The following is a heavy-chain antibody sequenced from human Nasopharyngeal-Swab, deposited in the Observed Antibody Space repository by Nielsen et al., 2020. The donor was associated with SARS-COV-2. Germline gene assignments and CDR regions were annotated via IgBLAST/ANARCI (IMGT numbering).Heavy chain of an antibody. V-gene: IGHV4-34*01. CDR2: IYYNGNT. J-gene: IGHJ4*02. Sequence: SETLFLTCAVYGGSFSGYYWSWIRQPPGKGLEWIGNIYYNGNTYQNPSLKSRLTISVDKSKNQFSLQLSSVTAADTAVYYCVRSSSWYYFDYWAQGTQVTVSS. D-gene: IGHD6-13*01. CDR3: VRSSSWYYFDY. CDR1: GGSFSGYY.